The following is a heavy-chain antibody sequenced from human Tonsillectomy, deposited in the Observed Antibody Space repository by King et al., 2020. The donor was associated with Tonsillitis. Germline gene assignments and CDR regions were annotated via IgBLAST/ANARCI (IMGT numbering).Heavy chain of an antibody. Sequence: VQLVESGAEVKKPGASVKVSCKASGYTFSNYDISWVRQAPGQGLEWMGWISPYRGNSNYAQKFQGRVTVTTDTATSTVYMELRGLRSDDTAVYYCARGWGILARSLIDYWGQGTLVTVSS. CDR2: ISPYRGNS. V-gene: IGHV1-18*01. D-gene: IGHD6-6*01. CDR1: GYTFSNYD. J-gene: IGHJ4*02. CDR3: ARGWGILARSLIDY.